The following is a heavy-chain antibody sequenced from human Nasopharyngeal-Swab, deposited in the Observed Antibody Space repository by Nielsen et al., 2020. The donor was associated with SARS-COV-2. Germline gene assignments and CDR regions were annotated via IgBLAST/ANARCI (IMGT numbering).Heavy chain of an antibody. D-gene: IGHD1-1*01. CDR1: GITFSNAW. Sequence: GSLRLSCAASGITFSNAWMSWVRQAPGKGLEWAGRIKSKNDGGTTDYAAPVKGRFTISRDDSKNTLYLQMNSLKTEDTAVYYCTTDLGTPYYYYYMDVWGKGTTVTVSS. V-gene: IGHV3-15*01. CDR3: TTDLGTPYYYYYMDV. J-gene: IGHJ6*03. CDR2: IKSKNDGGTT.